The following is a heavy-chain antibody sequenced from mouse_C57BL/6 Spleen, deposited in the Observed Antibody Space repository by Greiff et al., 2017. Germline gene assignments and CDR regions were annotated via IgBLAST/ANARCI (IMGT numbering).Heavy chain of an antibody. CDR2: IDPENGDT. CDR3: TNYYAMDY. Sequence: VQLQQSGAELVRPGASVKLSCTASGFNIKDDYMHWVKQRPEQGLEWIGWIDPENGDTEYASKFQGKATITADTSSNTAYLQLSSLTSEDTAVYYWTNYYAMDYWGQGTSVTVSS. J-gene: IGHJ4*01. CDR1: GFNIKDDY. V-gene: IGHV14-4*01.